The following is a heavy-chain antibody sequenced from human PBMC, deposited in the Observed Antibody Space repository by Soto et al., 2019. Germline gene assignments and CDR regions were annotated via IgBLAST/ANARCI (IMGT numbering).Heavy chain of an antibody. J-gene: IGHJ6*02. D-gene: IGHD2-2*01. CDR3: ARDLVVPAGTYYYAMHV. Sequence: TLSLTGTVSGGSVRSVNQYWNWIRQPPGKGLEWIGYISYSGSTKYNPSLKSRITISRDTSKNQFSLKMSSVTAADTAVYYCARDLVVPAGTYYYAMHVWGQGTTVTVSS. CDR2: ISYSGST. CDR1: GGSVRSVNQY. V-gene: IGHV4-61*01.